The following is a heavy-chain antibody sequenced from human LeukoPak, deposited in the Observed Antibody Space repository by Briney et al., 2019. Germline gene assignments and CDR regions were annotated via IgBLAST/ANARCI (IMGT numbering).Heavy chain of an antibody. J-gene: IGHJ5*02. V-gene: IGHV1-8*03. D-gene: IGHD2/OR15-2a*01. CDR1: GYTFTSYD. CDR3: ARASIEYPSLRANWFDP. CDR2: MNPNSGNT. Sequence: ASVKVSCKASGYTFTSYDINWVRQATGQGLEWMGWMNPNSGNTGYAQKFQGRVTITRNTSISTAYMELSSLRSEDTAVYYCARASIEYPSLRANWFDPWGQGTLVTVSS.